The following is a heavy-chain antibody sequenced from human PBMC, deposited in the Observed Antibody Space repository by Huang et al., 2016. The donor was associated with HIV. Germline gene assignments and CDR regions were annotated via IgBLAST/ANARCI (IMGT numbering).Heavy chain of an antibody. CDR1: GYTFTDSN. CDR3: ARDWSFGSSTSPAD. V-gene: IGHV1-2*02. Sequence: QVQLVQSGAEVTNPGASVRVSCKASGYTFTDSNIHWVRQAPGQGLEWMGWINPKRGGTIYAQRFQGRITMTRDTTISTVHMDLRRIQSDDTAVYFCARDWSFGSSTSPADWGQGTLVTVSS. CDR2: INPKRGGT. D-gene: IGHD6-6*01. J-gene: IGHJ4*02.